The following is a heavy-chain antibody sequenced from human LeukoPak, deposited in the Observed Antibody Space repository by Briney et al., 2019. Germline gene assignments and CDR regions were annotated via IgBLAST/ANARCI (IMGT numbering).Heavy chain of an antibody. Sequence: SETLSLTCAVYGGSFSGYYWSWIRQPPGKGLEWIWQINHSGSTNYNPSLKSRVTISVDTSKNQFSLKLSSVTAADTAVYYCARVSGGKWELLGSCDYWGQGTLVTVSS. CDR3: ARVSGGKWELLGSCDY. CDR1: GGSFSGYY. D-gene: IGHD1-26*01. J-gene: IGHJ4*02. CDR2: INHSGST. V-gene: IGHV4-34*01.